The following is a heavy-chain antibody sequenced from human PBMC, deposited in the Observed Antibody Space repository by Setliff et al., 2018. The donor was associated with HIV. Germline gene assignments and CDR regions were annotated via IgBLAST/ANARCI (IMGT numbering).Heavy chain of an antibody. Sequence: SVKVSCKASGGTFSIYAISWVRQAPGQGLEWMGGIIPILGMSIYAQKFQGRVTITADESTSTAYMELSSLRSDDTAVYYCARKHPHCTDGVCYTETFDYWGHGMLVTVSS. CDR2: IIPILGMS. CDR3: ARKHPHCTDGVCYTETFDY. V-gene: IGHV1-69*10. CDR1: GGTFSIYA. D-gene: IGHD2-8*01. J-gene: IGHJ4*01.